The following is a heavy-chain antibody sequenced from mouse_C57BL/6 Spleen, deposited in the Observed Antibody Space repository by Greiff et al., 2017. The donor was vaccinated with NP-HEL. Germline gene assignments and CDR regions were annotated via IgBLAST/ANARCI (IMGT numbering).Heavy chain of an antibody. V-gene: IGHV1-52*01. J-gene: IGHJ2*01. CDR1: GYTFTSYW. CDR2: IDPSDSET. CDR3: ARGDDGYSEDY. Sequence: QVQLQQPGAELVRPGSSVKLSCTASGYTFTSYWMHWVKQRPIQGLEWIGNIDPSDSETHYNQKFKDKATLTVDKSSSTAYMQLSSLTSEDSAVYYCARGDDGYSEDYWGQGTTLTVSS. D-gene: IGHD2-3*01.